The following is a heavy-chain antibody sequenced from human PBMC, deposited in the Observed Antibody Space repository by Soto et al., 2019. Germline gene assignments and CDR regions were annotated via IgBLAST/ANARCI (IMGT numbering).Heavy chain of an antibody. Sequence: VQLLEAGGDLVQPGGSLRLSCVASGFILNNYAMSWVRQAPGKGLEWVSTIGSTDGDSEGVPWYEDSVKGRFTISRDSSANTLFLHMDNLRAEDSALYYCVKSGRNWGAFDFWGQGTTVVVSS. D-gene: IGHD7-27*01. V-gene: IGHV3-23*01. J-gene: IGHJ3*01. CDR1: GFILNNYA. CDR3: VKSGRNWGAFDF. CDR2: IGSTDGDSEGVP.